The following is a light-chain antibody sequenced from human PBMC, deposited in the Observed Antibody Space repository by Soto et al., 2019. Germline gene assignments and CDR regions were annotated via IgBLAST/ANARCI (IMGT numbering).Light chain of an antibody. Sequence: EIVLTQSPGTLSLSPGERATLSCRASQSVSSSYLAWYQQKPGQAPRLLIYGASSRATGIPDRFSGSGSGTDFTITISRLEPEDCAVYYCQQYGSSPNTFGQGTKLEIK. CDR3: QQYGSSPNT. CDR1: QSVSSSY. J-gene: IGKJ2*01. V-gene: IGKV3-20*01. CDR2: GAS.